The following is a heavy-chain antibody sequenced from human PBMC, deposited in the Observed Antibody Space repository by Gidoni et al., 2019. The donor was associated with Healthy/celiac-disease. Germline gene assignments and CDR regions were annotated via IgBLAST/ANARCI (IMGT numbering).Heavy chain of an antibody. CDR1: GFTVSNKY. D-gene: IGHD3-22*01. J-gene: IGHJ4*02. CDR2: IYTGGST. CDR3: ASGHRGVTVGHFDY. V-gene: IGHV3-66*02. Sequence: EVQLVESGGGLVQPGGSLRLSCSASGFTVSNKYMSWVRQAPGKGLEWVSAIYTGGSTYYADSVEGRFTISRDNSKNTLYLQMNSLRVEDTAVYYCASGHRGVTVGHFDYWGQGTLVTVSS.